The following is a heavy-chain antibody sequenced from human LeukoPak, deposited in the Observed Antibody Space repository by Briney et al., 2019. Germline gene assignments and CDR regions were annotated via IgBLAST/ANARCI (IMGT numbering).Heavy chain of an antibody. J-gene: IGHJ1*01. CDR2: ISYDGSNK. D-gene: IGHD6-19*01. V-gene: IGHV3-30*18. CDR3: AKGYSSGWWGFQH. CDR1: GFTFNTYT. Sequence: GGSLRLSCAASGFTFNTYTMSWVRQAPGKGLEWVAVISYDGSNKYYADSVKGRFTISRDNSKNTLYLQINSLRAEDTAVYYCAKGYSSGWWGFQHWGQGTLVTVSS.